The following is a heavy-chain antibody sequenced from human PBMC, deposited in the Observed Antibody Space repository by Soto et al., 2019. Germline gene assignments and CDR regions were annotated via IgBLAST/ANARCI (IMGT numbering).Heavy chain of an antibody. J-gene: IGHJ6*03. CDR2: IKQDGSEK. D-gene: IGHD6-19*01. V-gene: IGHV3-7*01. Sequence: GGSLRLSCAASGFTFSSYWMSWVRQAPGKGLEWVANIKQDGSEKYYVDSVKGRFTISRDNAKNSLYLQMNSLRAEDTAVYYCARASRIAVAAGVWDYYYYYMDVWGKGTTVTVSS. CDR3: ARASRIAVAAGVWDYYYYYMDV. CDR1: GFTFSSYW.